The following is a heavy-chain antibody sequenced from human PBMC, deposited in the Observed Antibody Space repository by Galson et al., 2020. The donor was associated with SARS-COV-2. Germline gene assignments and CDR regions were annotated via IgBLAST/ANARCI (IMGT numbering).Heavy chain of an antibody. V-gene: IGHV3-33*01. J-gene: IGHJ2*01. CDR2: IWYDGSNK. CDR3: ARDGVGATILGPSGWYFDL. D-gene: IGHD1-26*01. Sequence: GGSLRLSCAASGFTFSSYGMHWVRQAPGKGLEWVAVIWYDGSNKYYADSVKGRFTISRDNSKNTLYLQMNSLRAEDTAVYYCARDGVGATILGPSGWYFDLWGRGTLVTVSS. CDR1: GFTFSSYG.